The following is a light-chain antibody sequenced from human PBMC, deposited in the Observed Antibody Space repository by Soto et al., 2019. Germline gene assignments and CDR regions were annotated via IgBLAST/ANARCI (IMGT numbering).Light chain of an antibody. Sequence: DIRMTQSPTSLSASVGDRVTITCRASQGIRNYVAWYQQIPGKAPKLLIYAASTLQSGVPSRFSGSGSGTDFTLTINGLPPEDVATYYCQKYSSVPVFGPGTKVEIK. CDR3: QKYSSVPV. V-gene: IGKV1-27*01. CDR2: AAS. CDR1: QGIRNY. J-gene: IGKJ3*01.